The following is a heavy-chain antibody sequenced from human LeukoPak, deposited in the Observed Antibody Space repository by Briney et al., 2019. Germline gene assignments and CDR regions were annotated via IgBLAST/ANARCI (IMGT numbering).Heavy chain of an antibody. D-gene: IGHD3-22*01. CDR1: GYSISGGYY. Sequence: SETLSLTCAVSGYSISGGYYWAWIRRPPGKGLEWIGSIYHSGSTYYNPSLKSRVTISVDTSKNQFSLRLSSVTAADTAIYYCARDRRTSAYCYDSSGYYVEYWGQGTLVTVSS. CDR3: ARDRRTSAYCYDSSGYYVEY. V-gene: IGHV4-38-2*02. J-gene: IGHJ4*02. CDR2: IYHSGST.